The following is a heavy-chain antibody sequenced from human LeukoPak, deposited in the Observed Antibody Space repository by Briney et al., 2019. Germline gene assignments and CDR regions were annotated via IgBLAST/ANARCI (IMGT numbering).Heavy chain of an antibody. D-gene: IGHD4-11*01. V-gene: IGHV4-4*07. Sequence: SETLSLTCTVSGGSISSYYWSWIRQPAGKGLEWIGRIYTSGSTNYNPSLKSRVTISVDTSKNQFSLKLSSVTAADTAVYYCARAPMTTVTSYFDYWGQGTLVTVSS. CDR3: ARAPMTTVTSYFDY. CDR2: IYTSGST. J-gene: IGHJ4*02. CDR1: GGSISSYY.